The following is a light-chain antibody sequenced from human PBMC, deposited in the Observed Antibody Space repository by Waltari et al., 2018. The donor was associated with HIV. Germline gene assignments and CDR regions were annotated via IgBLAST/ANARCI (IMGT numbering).Light chain of an antibody. CDR2: EVT. V-gene: IGLV2-8*01. J-gene: IGLJ2*01. Sequence: QSTLTQPPSASGSPGQSATISCTGTSSDLGGYNYVSWYQQHPGNAPKLIMTEVTKRPSGVPDRFSGSKSGNTASLTVSGLQADDEALYYCSSFAPTNKFYVLFGGGTTLTVL. CDR3: SSFAPTNKFYVL. CDR1: SSDLGGYNY.